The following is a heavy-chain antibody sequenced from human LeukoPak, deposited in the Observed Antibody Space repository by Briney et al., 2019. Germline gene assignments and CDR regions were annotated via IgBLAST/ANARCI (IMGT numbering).Heavy chain of an antibody. J-gene: IGHJ4*02. V-gene: IGHV1-18*01. Sequence: GASVKVSCKASGYTFTSYGISWVRQAPGQGLEWLGWISAYNGNTNYAQNLQGRLTMTTDTSTSTAYMELRSLRSDDTAMYYCARGYYVSSDYQPGDYWGQGTLVTVSS. D-gene: IGHD3-22*01. CDR1: GYTFTSYG. CDR2: ISAYNGNT. CDR3: ARGYYVSSDYQPGDY.